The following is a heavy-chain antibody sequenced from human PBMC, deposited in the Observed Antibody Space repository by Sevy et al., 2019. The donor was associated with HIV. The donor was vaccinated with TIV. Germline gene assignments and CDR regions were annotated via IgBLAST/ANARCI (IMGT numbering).Heavy chain of an antibody. J-gene: IGHJ4*02. Sequence: GTVKVSCKASGYTFTSYGISWVRQAPGQGLEWMGWISAYNRNTNYPQKLQGRVTMTTDRSTSAAYMELRSLRSDDTAVCYCASDLRRLRFLEWLLEPYFDYWGQGTLVTVSS. V-gene: IGHV1-18*01. CDR2: ISAYNRNT. CDR1: GYTFTSYG. CDR3: ASDLRRLRFLEWLLEPYFDY. D-gene: IGHD3-3*01.